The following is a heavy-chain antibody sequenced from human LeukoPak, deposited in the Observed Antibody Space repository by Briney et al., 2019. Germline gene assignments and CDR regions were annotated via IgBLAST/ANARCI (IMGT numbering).Heavy chain of an antibody. Sequence: ASVKVSCKASGYTFTNYYLHWVRQAPGQGLEWMGIINPGGGTTTYAQKFQGRVTMTRDTSTSTVYMELSSLRSEDTAVYYCARPGSYGDYERIDYWGQGTLVTVSS. CDR2: INPGGGTT. V-gene: IGHV1-46*01. D-gene: IGHD4-17*01. CDR3: ARPGSYGDYERIDY. CDR1: GYTFTNYY. J-gene: IGHJ4*02.